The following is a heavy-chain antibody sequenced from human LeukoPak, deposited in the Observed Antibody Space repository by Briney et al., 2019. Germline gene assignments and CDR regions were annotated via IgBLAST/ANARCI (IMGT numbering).Heavy chain of an antibody. J-gene: IGHJ5*02. CDR3: ARGTAGSSGYYFLGWFDP. Sequence: SSETLSLTCTVSGGSISSYYWSWIRQPPGKGLEWIGYIYYSGSTNYNPSLKSRVTISVDTSKNQFSLKLNSVTAADTAVYYCARGTAGSSGYYFLGWFDPWGQGTLVTVSS. D-gene: IGHD3-22*01. CDR1: GGSISSYY. CDR2: IYYSGST. V-gene: IGHV4-59*01.